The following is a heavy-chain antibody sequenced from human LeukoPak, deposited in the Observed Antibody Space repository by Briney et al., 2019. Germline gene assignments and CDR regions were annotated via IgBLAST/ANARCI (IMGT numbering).Heavy chain of an antibody. CDR3: VRGDWYLES. CDR2: INRDGTEK. Sequence: GGSLRLSCTTSGFNFSDSRMTWVRQAPGKGLQWVANINRDGTEKHFLDSVEGRFNISRDNAKNSIYLQMTTLRPQDTALYFGVRGDWYLESWGQGTLVTVSS. V-gene: IGHV3-7*04. D-gene: IGHD2-21*01. J-gene: IGHJ4*02. CDR1: GFNFSDSR.